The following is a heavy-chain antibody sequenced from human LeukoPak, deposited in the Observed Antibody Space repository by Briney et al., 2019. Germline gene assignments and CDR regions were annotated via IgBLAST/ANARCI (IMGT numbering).Heavy chain of an antibody. CDR3: ARRGEAAAKGGRYFDQ. CDR1: GVSISSYY. Sequence: SETLSLTCTVSGVSISSYYWNWIRQPPGKGLEWIGYIYYSGSTNYNPSLKSRVTISVDTSKNQFSLNLSSVTAADTAVYFCARRGEAAAKGGRYFDQWGQGTLVTVSS. D-gene: IGHD6-13*01. J-gene: IGHJ4*02. CDR2: IYYSGST. V-gene: IGHV4-59*08.